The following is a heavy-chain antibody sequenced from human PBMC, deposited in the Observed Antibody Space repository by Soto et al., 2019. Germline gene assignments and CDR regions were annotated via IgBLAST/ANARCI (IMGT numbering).Heavy chain of an antibody. Sequence: SETLSLTCTVSVGSISSYYWNWIRQPPGKGLEWIGYIHYSGSTNYNPSLKSRVTISVDTSNNQFSLKLSSVTAADTAVYYCATGGFSAMIRGVIMFDPWGQGTLVTVSS. CDR1: VGSISSYY. D-gene: IGHD3-10*01. V-gene: IGHV4-59*01. CDR3: ATGGFSAMIRGVIMFDP. J-gene: IGHJ5*02. CDR2: IHYSGST.